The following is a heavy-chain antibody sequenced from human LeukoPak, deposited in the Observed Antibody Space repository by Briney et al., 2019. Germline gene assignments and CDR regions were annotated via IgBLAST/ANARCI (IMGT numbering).Heavy chain of an antibody. CDR3: ARRYSGYDSNDY. CDR2: INPNSGGT. CDR1: GYTFTGYY. Sequence: ASVKVSCKASGYTFTGYYMHWVRQAPGQGLEWMGWINPNSGGTNYAQKFQGRVTMTRDTSISTAYMELGRLRSDDTAVYYCARRYSGYDSNDYWGQGTLVTVSS. J-gene: IGHJ4*02. V-gene: IGHV1-2*02. D-gene: IGHD5-12*01.